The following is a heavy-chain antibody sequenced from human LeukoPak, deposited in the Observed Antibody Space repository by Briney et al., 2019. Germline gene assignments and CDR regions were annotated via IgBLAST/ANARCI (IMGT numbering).Heavy chain of an antibody. CDR3: ARAHSSSWAMDV. Sequence: SETLSLTSTVSGGSLSSHYWGWIRQPPGKGLEWIGYIYYSGSTNYNPSLKSRVTISVDTSKNQFSLKLSSVTAADTAVYYCARAHSSSWAMDVWGKGTTVTVSS. D-gene: IGHD6-13*01. J-gene: IGHJ6*03. CDR2: IYYSGST. CDR1: GGSLSSHY. V-gene: IGHV4-59*11.